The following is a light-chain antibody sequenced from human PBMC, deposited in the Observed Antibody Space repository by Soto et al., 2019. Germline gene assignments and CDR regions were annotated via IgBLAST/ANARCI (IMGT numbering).Light chain of an antibody. V-gene: IGKV1-39*01. Sequence: DIQMTQSPSSLSASVGDRVTITCRASQSISSYLNWYQQKPGKAPKLLIYGASSLQSGVPSRFSGSGSGTDFTLTISSLQPEDFATYYGEQSYGTPLTFGGGTKVDIK. CDR1: QSISSY. J-gene: IGKJ4*01. CDR3: EQSYGTPLT. CDR2: GAS.